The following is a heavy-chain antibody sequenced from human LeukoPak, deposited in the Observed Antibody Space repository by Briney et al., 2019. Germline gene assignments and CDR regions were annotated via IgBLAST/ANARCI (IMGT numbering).Heavy chain of an antibody. V-gene: IGHV4-39*01. Sequence: SETLSLTCTVSGGSISSSNYYWGWVRQPPGKGLEWIGSLSYGGNPYHNPSLKSRLTISVDTSKNQFSLKLRSVAAADTAVYYCARHRDGYFTNFDNWGQGTLVTVSS. D-gene: IGHD3-22*01. CDR1: GGSISSSNYY. CDR3: ARHRDGYFTNFDN. CDR2: LSYGGNP. J-gene: IGHJ4*02.